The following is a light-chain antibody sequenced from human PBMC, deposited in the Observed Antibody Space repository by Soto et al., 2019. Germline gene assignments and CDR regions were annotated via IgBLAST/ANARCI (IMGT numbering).Light chain of an antibody. Sequence: QSVRTQPPSASGSPGQSVTISCTGPKSDIGVYDFVSWYQHHPGKAPRLIIYEVVQRPSGVPDRFSGSKSGNTASLTVSGLQAADEADYFCKSYAGSNTDVFGSGTKVTVL. CDR2: EVV. J-gene: IGLJ1*01. CDR3: KSYAGSNTDV. CDR1: KSDIGVYDF. V-gene: IGLV2-8*01.